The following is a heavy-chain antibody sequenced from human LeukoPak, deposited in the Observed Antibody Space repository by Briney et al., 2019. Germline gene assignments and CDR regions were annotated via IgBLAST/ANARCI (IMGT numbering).Heavy chain of an antibody. D-gene: IGHD5-18*01. CDR2: IYTSGGT. CDR3: ARTGYSYGYWWFDP. V-gene: IGHV4-61*02. CDR1: GGSISSGSYY. Sequence: SETLSLTCTVSGGSISSGSYYWSWIRQPAGKGLEWIGRIYTSGGTNYNPSLKSRVTISVDTSKNQFSLKLSSVTAADTAVYYCARTGYSYGYWWFDPWGQGTLVTVSS. J-gene: IGHJ5*02.